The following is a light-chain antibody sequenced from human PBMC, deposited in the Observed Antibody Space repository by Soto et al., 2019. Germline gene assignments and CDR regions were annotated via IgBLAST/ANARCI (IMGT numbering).Light chain of an antibody. J-gene: IGKJ4*01. CDR2: RAS. CDR1: QSVNSAY. V-gene: IGKV3-20*01. CDR3: QQYADSPPGLI. Sequence: EIVLTQSPGTLSLSPGERATLSCRASQSVNSAYLAWYQQTPGQAPRLLIYRASNRAAGIPDRFSGSGSGTDFTLTISRLEPEDFAVYYCQQYADSPPGLIFGGGTKVEIK.